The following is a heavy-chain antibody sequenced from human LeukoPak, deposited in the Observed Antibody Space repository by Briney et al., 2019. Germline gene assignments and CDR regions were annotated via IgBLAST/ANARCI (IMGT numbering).Heavy chain of an antibody. D-gene: IGHD3-10*01. CDR1: GYTFTSYY. Sequence: ASVKVSCKASGYTFTSYYMHWVRQAPGQGLEWMGIINPSGGSTSYAQKFQGRVTMTRDTSTSTVYMELSSLRSEDTAVYYCAKGLWFGELSSGSNYGMDVWGQGITVTVSS. CDR3: AKGLWFGELSSGSNYGMDV. CDR2: INPSGGST. J-gene: IGHJ6*02. V-gene: IGHV1-46*01.